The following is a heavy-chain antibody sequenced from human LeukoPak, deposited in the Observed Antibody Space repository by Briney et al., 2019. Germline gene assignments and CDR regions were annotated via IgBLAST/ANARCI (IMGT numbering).Heavy chain of an antibody. CDR3: ARDYQLLLLWDCFDP. J-gene: IGHJ5*02. CDR1: GYSFNTYG. Sequence: ASVKVSCKASGYSFNTYGISWLRQAPGQGLEWMGWVSADNGETNYAQEFQGRVTMTTDTSTSTAYMELRSLRSDDTAVYYCARDYQLLLLWDCFDPWGQGTLVSVSS. CDR2: VSADNGET. D-gene: IGHD2-2*01. V-gene: IGHV1-18*01.